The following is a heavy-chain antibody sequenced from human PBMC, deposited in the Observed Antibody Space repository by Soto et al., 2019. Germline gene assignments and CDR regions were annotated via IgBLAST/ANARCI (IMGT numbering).Heavy chain of an antibody. Sequence: QVQLVQSGAEVKMPGASVKVSCKASGYTFTRNGISWVRQAPGQGLEWMGWVSAYNGNTKYAPKLQGRVTMTTDTSTSTAYMELRSLRSDDTAVYYCVRVAEDDYMHWWYFDYWGQGTLVTVSS. CDR3: VRVAEDDYMHWWYFDY. D-gene: IGHD2-8*02. CDR2: VSAYNGNT. CDR1: GYTFTRNG. V-gene: IGHV1-18*01. J-gene: IGHJ4*02.